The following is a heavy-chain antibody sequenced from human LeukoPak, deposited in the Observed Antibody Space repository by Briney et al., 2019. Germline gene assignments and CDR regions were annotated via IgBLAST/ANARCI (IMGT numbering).Heavy chain of an antibody. Sequence: GASVKVSCKAAGYTFTSYDINWVGQSAGQGLEWRGWMDTTSGDAGYAQKFQGRVTMTSKTSISRANLDLSSLRSEPTTLPYCAGASLSTDYYYIDVWGKGTTVTISS. CDR2: MDTTSGDA. J-gene: IGHJ6*03. CDR3: AGASLSTDYYYIDV. V-gene: IGHV1-8*01. CDR1: GYTFTSYD. D-gene: IGHD2-2*01.